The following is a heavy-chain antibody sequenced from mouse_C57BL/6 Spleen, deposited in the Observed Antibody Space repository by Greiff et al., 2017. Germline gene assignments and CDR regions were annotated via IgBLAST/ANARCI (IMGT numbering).Heavy chain of an antibody. V-gene: IGHV5-6*01. Sequence: DVQLVESGGDLVKPGGSLKLSCAASGFTFSSYGMSWVRQTPDKRLEWVATISSGGSYTYYPDSVKGRFTISRDNAKNTLYLQMSSLKSEDTAMYYCARHTASSTTVVATGYYAMDYWGQGTSVTVSS. J-gene: IGHJ4*01. D-gene: IGHD1-1*01. CDR3: ARHTASSTTVVATGYYAMDY. CDR1: GFTFSSYG. CDR2: ISSGGSYT.